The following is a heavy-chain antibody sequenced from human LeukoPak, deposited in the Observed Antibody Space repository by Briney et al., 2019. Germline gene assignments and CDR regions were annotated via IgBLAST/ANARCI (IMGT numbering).Heavy chain of an antibody. Sequence: PGGSLRLSCAASGFTFDDYAMHWVRQAPGKGLEWVSGISWNSGSIGYADSVKGRFTISRDNAKNSLYLQMNSLRAEDTALYYCAKDSSAVAGLFDIWGQGTMVTVSS. V-gene: IGHV3-9*01. D-gene: IGHD6-19*01. J-gene: IGHJ3*02. CDR3: AKDSSAVAGLFDI. CDR2: ISWNSGSI. CDR1: GFTFDDYA.